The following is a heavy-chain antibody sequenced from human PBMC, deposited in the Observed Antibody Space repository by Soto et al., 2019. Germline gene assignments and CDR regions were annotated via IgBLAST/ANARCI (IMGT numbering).Heavy chain of an antibody. CDR3: ARQIYYSGMDV. V-gene: IGHV1-18*01. J-gene: IGHJ6*02. CDR1: GYTFTSYG. CDR2: ISAYNGNT. Sequence: ASVKVSCKASGYTFTSYGISWVRQAPGQGLEWMGWISAYNGNTNYAQMLQGRVTMTTDTSTSTGYLELRSLRSDDTAVYYCARQIYYSGMDVWGQGTTVTVSS.